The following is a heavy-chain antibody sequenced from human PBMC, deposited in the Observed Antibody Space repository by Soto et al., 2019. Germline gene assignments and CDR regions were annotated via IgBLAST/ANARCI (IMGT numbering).Heavy chain of an antibody. CDR2: IYYSGTT. V-gene: IGHV4-31*03. J-gene: IGHJ4*02. CDR1: RGSLSGGGYS. Sequence: PSETLSLTCPFSRGSLSGGGYSSTWIRHHPGKRLKRIGYIYYSGTTYYNPSLKSRVTISVDASKNQFSLKLSSVTAADRAVYYCEREPLDWGQGTLVTVSS. CDR3: EREPLD.